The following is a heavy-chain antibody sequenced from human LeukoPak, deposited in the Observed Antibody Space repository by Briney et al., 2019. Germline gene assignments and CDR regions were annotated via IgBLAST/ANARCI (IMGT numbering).Heavy chain of an antibody. CDR1: GFTFSSYG. Sequence: GGSLRLSCAASGFTFSSYGMHWVRQAPGKGLEWVAVIWYDGSNKYYADSVKGRFTISRDNSKNTLYLQMNSLRAEDTAVYYCAKGDHIVVVIAIPDYWGQGTLVTVSS. V-gene: IGHV3-33*06. CDR2: IWYDGSNK. J-gene: IGHJ4*02. D-gene: IGHD2-21*01. CDR3: AKGDHIVVVIAIPDY.